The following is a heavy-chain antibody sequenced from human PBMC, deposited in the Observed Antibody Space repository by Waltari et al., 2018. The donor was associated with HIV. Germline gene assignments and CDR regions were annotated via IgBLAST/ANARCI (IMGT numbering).Heavy chain of an antibody. CDR2: IYTGGNS. D-gene: IGHD2-15*01. Sequence: EMQLAEYGGGLAQPGKSLRLSCAASGFSVTATFMGWIRQAPGKGLEWGSVIYTGGNSLYADSVRGRFTISRDSSRNTLDLQMDNLRDEDTAVYYCARGGPGGSQPFDHWGQGTLVTVSS. CDR3: ARGGPGGSQPFDH. V-gene: IGHV3-53*01. CDR1: GFSVTATF. J-gene: IGHJ4*02.